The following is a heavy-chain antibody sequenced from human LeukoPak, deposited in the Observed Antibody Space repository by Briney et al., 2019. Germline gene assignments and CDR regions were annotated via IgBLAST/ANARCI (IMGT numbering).Heavy chain of an antibody. V-gene: IGHV4-4*07. CDR1: GGSISSYY. Sequence: PSETLSLTCTVSGGSISSYYWSWIRQPAGKGLEWIGRIYTSGSTNYNPSLKSRVTMSVDTSKNQFSLKLSSVTAADTAVYYCARDPLWFGGGRPIYYYYGMDVWGQGTTVTVSS. CDR2: IYTSGST. J-gene: IGHJ6*02. D-gene: IGHD3-10*01. CDR3: ARDPLWFGGGRPIYYYYGMDV.